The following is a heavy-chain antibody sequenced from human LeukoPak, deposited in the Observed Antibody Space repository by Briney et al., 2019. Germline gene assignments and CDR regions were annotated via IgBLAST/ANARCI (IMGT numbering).Heavy chain of an antibody. CDR3: ASLQTDHTIVNGF. V-gene: IGHV3-7*01. D-gene: IGHD2-8*01. Sequence: GTLRRSREVSLSTFIHDWGSWIRQVPGKGLEWLAIIKPDGSESHYVDSVRGRFTVSTDSAKNSLFLQMNSLRAEDTAVYYCASLQTDHTIVNGFWGQGTLVTVSS. CDR1: LSTFIHDW. J-gene: IGHJ4*02. CDR2: IKPDGSES.